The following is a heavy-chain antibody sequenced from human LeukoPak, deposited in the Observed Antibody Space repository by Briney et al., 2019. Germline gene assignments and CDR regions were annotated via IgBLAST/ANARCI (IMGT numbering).Heavy chain of an antibody. Sequence: GGSLRLSCAASGFTFSSYWMSWVRQAPGKGLEWVISISGSGSTTFYADSVKGRFTISRDNSKNMLYLQMTSLRAEDTAVYYCAKGTSTYSSGSFDYWGRGTLVTVSS. D-gene: IGHD6-19*01. CDR2: ISGSGSTT. V-gene: IGHV3-23*01. J-gene: IGHJ4*02. CDR1: GFTFSSYW. CDR3: AKGTSTYSSGSFDY.